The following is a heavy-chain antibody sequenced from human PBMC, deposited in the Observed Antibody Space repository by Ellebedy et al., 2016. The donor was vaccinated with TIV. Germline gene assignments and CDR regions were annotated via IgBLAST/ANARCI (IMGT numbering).Heavy chain of an antibody. J-gene: IGHJ4*02. CDR2: IYYSGST. CDR3: VRDRNYFFDF. D-gene: IGHD1-7*01. V-gene: IGHV4-61*01. Sequence: SETLSLXXNVSGDPINIGNYYWSWLRQSPGKGLEWIGFIYYSGSTNYHPSFKSRVTISLDTSNNQFSLKLSSVTAAYSAVYYCVRDRNYFFDFWGQGARVTVSS. CDR1: GDPINIGNYY.